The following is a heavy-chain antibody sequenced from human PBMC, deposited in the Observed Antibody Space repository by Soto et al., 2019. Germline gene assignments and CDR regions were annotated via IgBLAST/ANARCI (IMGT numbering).Heavy chain of an antibody. CDR1: GGTFSSYA. CDR3: ASHYDSSSYYYYYVMDV. V-gene: IGHV1-69*12. CDR2: IIPIFGTA. D-gene: IGHD3-22*01. Sequence: QVQLVQSGAEVKKPGSSVKVSCKASGGTFSSYAISWVRQAPGQGLEWMGGIIPIFGTADYAQKFQGRVTMTGDESTSPAYMELSILRSDDTDVYYCASHYDSSSYYYYYVMDVWGQGTTVTVSS. J-gene: IGHJ6*02.